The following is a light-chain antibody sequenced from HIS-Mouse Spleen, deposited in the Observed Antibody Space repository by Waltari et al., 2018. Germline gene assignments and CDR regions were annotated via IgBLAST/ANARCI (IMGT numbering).Light chain of an antibody. J-gene: IGLJ1*01. CDR3: CSYAGSSTFYV. Sequence: QSALTQPASVSGSPGQSITISCTGTSSDVGSYNLVSWYQQHPGKAPKLLIDDGSKRPSGVSNRFSGSKSGNTASLTSSGLQAEDEADYYCCSYAGSSTFYVFGTGTKVTVL. CDR1: SSDVGSYNL. V-gene: IGLV2-23*01. CDR2: DGS.